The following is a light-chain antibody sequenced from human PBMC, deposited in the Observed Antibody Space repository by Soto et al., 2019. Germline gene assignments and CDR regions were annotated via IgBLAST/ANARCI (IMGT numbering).Light chain of an antibody. CDR2: EVS. V-gene: IGLV2-14*01. CDR1: SSDVGGYNY. CDR3: SSYTSSSTFYV. J-gene: IGLJ1*01. Sequence: QSALTQPASVSGSPGQSITISCTGTSSDVGGYNYVSWYQQHPGKAPKLMIYEVSSWPSGVSNRFSGSKSGSTASLTITGLQAEDEADYYCSSYTSSSTFYVFGTGTKLTVL.